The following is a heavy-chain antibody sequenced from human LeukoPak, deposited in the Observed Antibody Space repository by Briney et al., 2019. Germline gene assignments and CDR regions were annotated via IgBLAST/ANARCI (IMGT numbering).Heavy chain of an antibody. CDR2: MNPNSGNT. J-gene: IGHJ3*02. CDR1: GYTFTSYD. V-gene: IGHV1-8*02. CDR3: ARAGLLWGLSIGDLGPDAFDI. D-gene: IGHD3-10*01. Sequence: GASVKVSCKASGYTFTSYDINWVRQATGQGLEWMGWMNPNSGNTGYAQKLQGRVTMTTDTSTSTAYKELRSLRSDDTAVYYCARAGLLWGLSIGDLGPDAFDIWGQGTMVTVSS.